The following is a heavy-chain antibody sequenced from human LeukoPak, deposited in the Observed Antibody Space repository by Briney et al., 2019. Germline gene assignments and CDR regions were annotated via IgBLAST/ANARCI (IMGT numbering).Heavy chain of an antibody. D-gene: IGHD4-17*01. J-gene: IGHJ6*03. Sequence: GGSLRLSCAASGFTFSSCAMSWVRQAPGKGLEWVSLISWDGGSTYYADSVKGRFTISRDNSKNSLYLQMNSLKTEDTAFYYCARATVIDFYYYYIDVWGKGTTVTVSS. CDR1: GFTFSSCA. CDR3: ARATVIDFYYYYIDV. CDR2: ISWDGGST. V-gene: IGHV3-43*02.